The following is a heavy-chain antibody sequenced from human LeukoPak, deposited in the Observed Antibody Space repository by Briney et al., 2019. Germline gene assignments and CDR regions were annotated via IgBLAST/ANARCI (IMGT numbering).Heavy chain of an antibody. Sequence: ASVKVSCKASGYTFTGYYMHWVRQAPGQGLEWMGWINPNSGGTNYAQKFQGRVTMTRDTSISTAYMELSRLRSDDTAVYYCARSKGYCSSTSCHGGWFDPWGQGTLVTVSS. CDR2: INPNSGGT. V-gene: IGHV1-2*02. CDR1: GYTFTGYY. CDR3: ARSKGYCSSTSCHGGWFDP. J-gene: IGHJ5*02. D-gene: IGHD2-2*01.